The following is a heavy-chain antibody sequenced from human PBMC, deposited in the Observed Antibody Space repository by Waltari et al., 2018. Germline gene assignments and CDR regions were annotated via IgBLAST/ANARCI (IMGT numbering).Heavy chain of an antibody. Sequence: QLQQWGAGLLKPSETLSLTCAVYGGSFSGFYWSWIRQPPGKWLEWIGEINHSGSTNYNPSLKSRVTISVDTSKNQFSLKLSSMTAADTAIYYCARRLGFGVRYFQHWGQGSLVTVSS. CDR3: ARRLGFGVRYFQH. D-gene: IGHD3-10*01. CDR1: GGSFSGFY. J-gene: IGHJ1*01. CDR2: INHSGST. V-gene: IGHV4-34*01.